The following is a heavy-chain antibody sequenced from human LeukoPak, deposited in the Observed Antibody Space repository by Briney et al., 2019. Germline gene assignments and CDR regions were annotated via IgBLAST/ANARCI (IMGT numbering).Heavy chain of an antibody. CDR3: AKSSRDGYNSLGDY. CDR1: GFTFSSYA. D-gene: IGHD5-24*01. J-gene: IGHJ4*02. CDR2: ISGSGGST. Sequence: GGSLRLSCAASGFTFSSYAMSWVRQAPGKGLEWVSAISGSGGSTYYADSVKGRFTISRDNSKNTLYLQMNSLRAEDTAVYYCAKSSRDGYNSLGDYWGQGTLVTVSS. V-gene: IGHV3-23*01.